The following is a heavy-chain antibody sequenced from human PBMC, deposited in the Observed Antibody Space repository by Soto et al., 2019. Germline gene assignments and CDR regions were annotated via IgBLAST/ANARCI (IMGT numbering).Heavy chain of an antibody. Sequence: EVHLLESGGGLVQPGGSLTLSCAASGFTFSSYAMSWVRQAPGKGLDCVSAVSGGGGDSTYYADFVNVRLIISKDTSKNTLYLQMTSLRAEDTAVYYCAKDLAIIGKGAFDMWGQGTMVTVSS. J-gene: IGHJ3*02. CDR1: GFTFSSYA. V-gene: IGHV3-23*01. CDR2: VSGGGGDST. CDR3: AKDLAIIGKGAFDM. D-gene: IGHD3-3*02.